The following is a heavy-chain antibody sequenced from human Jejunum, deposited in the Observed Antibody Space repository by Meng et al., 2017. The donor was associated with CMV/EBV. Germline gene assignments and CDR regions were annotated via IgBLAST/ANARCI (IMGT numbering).Heavy chain of an antibody. CDR1: FSDYS. CDR3: AREERGLEGGGSCPFDY. J-gene: IGHJ4*02. D-gene: IGHD2-15*01. V-gene: IGHV3-11*01. Sequence: FSDYSMIWIRQAPVHGLEWFSYISSSGSTISYAYSVKGRFTISRDNANNSLYLQMNSLRAEDTAVYYCAREERGLEGGGSCPFDYWGQGTLVTVSS. CDR2: ISSSGSTI.